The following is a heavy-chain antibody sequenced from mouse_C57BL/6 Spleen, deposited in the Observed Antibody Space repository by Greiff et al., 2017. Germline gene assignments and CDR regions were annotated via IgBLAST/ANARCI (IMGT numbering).Heavy chain of an antibody. D-gene: IGHD2-5*01. V-gene: IGHV1-7*01. CDR2: INPSSGYT. CDR1: GYTFTSYW. CDR3: ARSNSNYGDYFDY. Sequence: VQLKESGAELAKPGASVKLSCKASGYTFTSYWMHWVKQRPGQGLEWIGYINPSSGYTKYNQKFKDKATLTADKSSSTAYMQLSSLTYEDSAVYYCARSNSNYGDYFDYWGQGTTLTVSS. J-gene: IGHJ2*01.